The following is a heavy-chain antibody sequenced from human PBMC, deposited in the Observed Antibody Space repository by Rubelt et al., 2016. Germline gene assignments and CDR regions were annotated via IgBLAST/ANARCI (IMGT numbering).Heavy chain of an antibody. Sequence: AMHWVRQAPGQRLEWMGWINAGNGNTKYSQKFQGRVTMTEDTSTDTAYMELSSLRSEDTAVYYCATAYCTNGVCYNDAFDIWGQGTMVTVSS. CDR2: INAGNGNT. D-gene: IGHD2-8*01. CDR3: ATAYCTNGVCYNDAFDI. V-gene: IGHV1-3*01. CDR1: A. J-gene: IGHJ3*02.